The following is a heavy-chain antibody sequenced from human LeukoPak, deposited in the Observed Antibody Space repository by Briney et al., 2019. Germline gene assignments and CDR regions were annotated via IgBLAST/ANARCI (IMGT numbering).Heavy chain of an antibody. J-gene: IGHJ4*02. D-gene: IGHD3-10*01. CDR1: GFTFSSYE. CDR2: ISSSGSTI. V-gene: IGHV3-48*03. Sequence: GGSLRLSCAASGFTFSSYEMNWVRQAPGKGLEWVSYISSSGSTIYYADSVKGRFTISRDNAKNSLYLQMNSLRAGDTAVYYCARILLWFGELYDYWGQGTLVTVSS. CDR3: ARILLWFGELYDY.